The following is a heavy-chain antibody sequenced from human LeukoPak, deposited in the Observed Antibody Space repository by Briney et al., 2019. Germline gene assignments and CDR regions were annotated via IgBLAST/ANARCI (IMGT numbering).Heavy chain of an antibody. J-gene: IGHJ5*02. CDR1: GGSISSDGYY. CDR3: ARGTGGAAAADFDP. D-gene: IGHD6-13*01. Sequence: PSQTLSLTCTVSGGSISSDGYYWSWIRQHPGKGLEWIGAIYYTGRPYYNPSLTSRATISVDTSKNHFSLKLASVTAADTAVYYCARGTGGAAAADFDPWGQGTLVTVSS. CDR2: IYYTGRP. V-gene: IGHV4-31*03.